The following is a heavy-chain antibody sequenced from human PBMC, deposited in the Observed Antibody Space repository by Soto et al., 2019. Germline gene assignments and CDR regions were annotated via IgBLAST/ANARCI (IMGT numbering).Heavy chain of an antibody. CDR2: INDRGSI. Sequence: QVQLQQWGAGPLRPLETLSLTCGVSGGSFSGYYWAWIRQSPGKGLEWIGEINDRGSINYNPSLKSRVSISVDTSKNHSSLNLRSVTAAATAVYYCARESHDILTGPPWVWYFDLWGRGTLVTVSS. CDR3: ARESHDILTGPPWVWYFDL. CDR1: GGSFSGYY. D-gene: IGHD3-9*01. V-gene: IGHV4-34*01. J-gene: IGHJ2*01.